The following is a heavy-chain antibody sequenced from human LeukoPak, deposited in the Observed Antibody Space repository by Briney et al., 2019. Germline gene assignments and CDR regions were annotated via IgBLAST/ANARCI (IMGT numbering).Heavy chain of an antibody. D-gene: IGHD1/OR15-1a*01. J-gene: IGHJ3*02. CDR2: ISGSGVTP. Sequence: GGSLRLSCAASGFTFSSYVMSWVRQAPGKGREWVSAISGSGVTPYYADSVKGRFTISRDNSKNTLDLHLNSLRAEDTAMFYCAKVDITGTIPRAFDIWGQGTMVTVSS. V-gene: IGHV3-23*01. CDR3: AKVDITGTIPRAFDI. CDR1: GFTFSSYV.